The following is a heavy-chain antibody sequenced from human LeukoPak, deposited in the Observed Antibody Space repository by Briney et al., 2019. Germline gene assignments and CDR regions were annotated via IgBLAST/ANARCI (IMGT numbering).Heavy chain of an antibody. V-gene: IGHV3-21*01. D-gene: IGHD6-6*01. Sequence: GGSLRLSCAASGFTFSNYFMNWVRQAPGKGLEYVSSISSSSSYIYYADSVKGRFTISRDNAKNSVWLQMNSLRAEDTAVYYCARDNTRYSSSYGGNWFDPWGQGTLVTVSS. CDR3: ARDNTRYSSSYGGNWFDP. CDR2: ISSSSSYI. J-gene: IGHJ5*02. CDR1: GFTFSNYF.